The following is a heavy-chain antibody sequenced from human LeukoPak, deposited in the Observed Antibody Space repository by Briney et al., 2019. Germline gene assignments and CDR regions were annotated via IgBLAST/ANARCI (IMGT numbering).Heavy chain of an antibody. Sequence: ASVKVSCKASGYTFTSYDISWVRQATGQGLEWMGWMNPNSGNTGYAQKFQGRVTMTRNTSISTAYMELSSLRSEDTAVYYCARGEYCSGGSCYSHWFDPWGQGTLVTVSS. CDR1: GYTFTSYD. D-gene: IGHD2-15*01. V-gene: IGHV1-8*01. J-gene: IGHJ5*02. CDR3: ARGEYCSGGSCYSHWFDP. CDR2: MNPNSGNT.